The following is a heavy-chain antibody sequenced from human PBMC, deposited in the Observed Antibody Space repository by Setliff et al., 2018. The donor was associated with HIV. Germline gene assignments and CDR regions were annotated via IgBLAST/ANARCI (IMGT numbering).Heavy chain of an antibody. CDR3: ARVQRGIYYYDSSGYLQAYYFDY. D-gene: IGHD3-22*01. CDR1: GFTVSSNS. V-gene: IGHV3-53*01. J-gene: IGHJ4*02. Sequence: GGSLRLSCAASGFTVSSNSMSWVRQAPGKGLEWVAVIYSVGIKYYTDSVKGRFTISRDNSKNTRYLQMNSLRAEDTAVYYCARVQRGIYYYDSSGYLQAYYFDYWGQGTLVTVSS. CDR2: IYSVGIK.